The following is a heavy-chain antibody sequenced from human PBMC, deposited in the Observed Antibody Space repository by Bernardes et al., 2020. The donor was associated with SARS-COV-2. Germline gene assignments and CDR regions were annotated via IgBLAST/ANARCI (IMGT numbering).Heavy chain of an antibody. J-gene: IGHJ4*02. Sequence: SETLSLTCTVSGGSISTSDYYWGWIRQPPGKGLQWIGSLYYTGSTYYNPSLKRRVTVSADTSKNQFSLRLSSVTASDTALYYCARLSGPAVDYWGQGTLVTVSS. D-gene: IGHD2-2*01. CDR2: LYYTGST. CDR3: ARLSGPAVDY. V-gene: IGHV4-39*01. CDR1: GGSISTSDYY.